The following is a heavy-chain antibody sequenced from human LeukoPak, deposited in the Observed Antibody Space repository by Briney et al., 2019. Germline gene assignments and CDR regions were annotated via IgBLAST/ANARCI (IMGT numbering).Heavy chain of an antibody. CDR1: GFTFSSYW. CDR3: ARDWMGYCSSNSCYLYYMDV. D-gene: IGHD2-2*01. J-gene: IGHJ6*03. V-gene: IGHV3-7*01. CDR2: IKEDGSEK. Sequence: GGSLRLSCAASGFTFSSYWMSWVRQAPGKGLEWVANIKEDGSEKDYVDSVRGRFTISRDNARNSLYLQMNSLRAEDTAVYYCARDWMGYCSSNSCYLYYMDVWGKGTTVTISS.